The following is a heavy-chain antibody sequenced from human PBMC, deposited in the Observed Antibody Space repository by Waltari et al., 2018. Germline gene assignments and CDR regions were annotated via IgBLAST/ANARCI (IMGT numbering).Heavy chain of an antibody. J-gene: IGHJ4*02. CDR2: IRCDGSNK. D-gene: IGHD6-13*01. Sequence: QVQLVESGGGVVQPGGSLRLSCAASGFTFSSYGMHWVRQAPGKGLAWVVFIRCDGSNKNYADYVKGRFTISRDNSKNTLDLQMNSLRAEDTAVYYCAKDRDSSSWYDYWGQGTLVTVSS. V-gene: IGHV3-30*02. CDR1: GFTFSSYG. CDR3: AKDRDSSSWYDY.